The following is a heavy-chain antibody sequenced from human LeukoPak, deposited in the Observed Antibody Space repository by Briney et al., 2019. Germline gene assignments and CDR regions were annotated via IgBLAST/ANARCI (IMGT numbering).Heavy chain of an antibody. CDR2: IKSKIGGATA. D-gene: IGHD3-10*01. CDR3: ATDRAWFDP. Sequence: GGSLRLSCAASGITFSTAWMSWFRQAPGRGLEWVGRIKSKIGGATADYAAPVKDRFTISRDDSKNTLYLQMNSLKTEDTAVYYCATDRAWFDPWGQGTLVTVSS. J-gene: IGHJ5*02. CDR1: GITFSTAW. V-gene: IGHV3-15*01.